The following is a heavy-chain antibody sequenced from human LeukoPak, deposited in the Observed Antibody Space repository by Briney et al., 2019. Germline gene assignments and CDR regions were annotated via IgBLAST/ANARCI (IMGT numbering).Heavy chain of an antibody. D-gene: IGHD5-24*01. V-gene: IGHV1-8*01. CDR2: MNPNSGNT. CDR3: AREVEMATITPANWFDP. Sequence: ASVKVSCKASGYTFTSYDINWVRQATGQGLEWMGWMNPNSGNTGYAQKFQGRVTMTRNTSISTAYMELSSLRSEDTAVYYCAREVEMATITPANWFDPWGQGTLVTVSS. CDR1: GYTFTSYD. J-gene: IGHJ5*02.